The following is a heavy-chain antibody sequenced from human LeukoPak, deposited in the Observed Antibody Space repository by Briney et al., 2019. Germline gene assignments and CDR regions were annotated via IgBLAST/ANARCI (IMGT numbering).Heavy chain of an antibody. Sequence: SETLSLTCTVSGGSISSYYWSWIRQPPGKGLEWIGYIYYSGSTNYNPSLKSRVTISVDTSKNQFSLKLSSVTAADTAVYYCARRVMVTTDYFDYWGQGTLVTVSS. D-gene: IGHD4-17*01. CDR3: ARRVMVTTDYFDY. J-gene: IGHJ4*02. CDR2: IYYSGST. CDR1: GGSISSYY. V-gene: IGHV4-59*08.